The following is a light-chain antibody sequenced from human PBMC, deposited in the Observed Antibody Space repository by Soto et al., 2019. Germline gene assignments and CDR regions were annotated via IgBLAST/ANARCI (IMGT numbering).Light chain of an antibody. CDR1: SSNIGAGYD. V-gene: IGLV1-40*01. Sequence: QLVLTQPPSVSGAPGQRVTISCTGSSSNIGAGYDVHWYHHLPGTAPKLLIYGNSNRPSGVPDRFSGSKSDTSASLAITGLQAEDEANYYCQSFDSSLSGFVIFGGGTKLTVL. J-gene: IGLJ2*01. CDR3: QSFDSSLSGFVI. CDR2: GNS.